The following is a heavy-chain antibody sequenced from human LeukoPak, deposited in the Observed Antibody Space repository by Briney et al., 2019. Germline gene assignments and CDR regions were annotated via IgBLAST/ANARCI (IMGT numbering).Heavy chain of an antibody. D-gene: IGHD6-19*01. CDR1: GYSFSDYW. CDR3: AVTYSSGYFFAH. Sequence: GESLKISCKGSGYSFSDYWIGWVRQMPGKGLEWMGIIYPRDSDTRYSPSFQGQVTVSADKSTSTAYLHWSGLKASDTAMYYCAVTYSSGYFFAHWGQGTLVTVS. J-gene: IGHJ4*02. V-gene: IGHV5-51*01. CDR2: IYPRDSDT.